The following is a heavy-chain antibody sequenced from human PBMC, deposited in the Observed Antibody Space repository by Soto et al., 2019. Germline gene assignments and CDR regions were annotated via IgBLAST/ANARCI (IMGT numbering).Heavy chain of an antibody. CDR3: ARATSLSGHHGS. CDR1: GGSFSSGGYY. D-gene: IGHD2-8*02. V-gene: IGHV4-31*03. CDR2: IYYSGST. J-gene: IGHJ5*02. Sequence: QLQLQESGPGLVKPSPTLSLACTVSGGSFSSGGYYWSWIRQLPGKGLEWIGYIYYSGSTYYNPSPKCRLNIQLDTSKNQVSLKLSSVTAADTAVYYGARATSLSGHHGSCGQGTLVSVSS.